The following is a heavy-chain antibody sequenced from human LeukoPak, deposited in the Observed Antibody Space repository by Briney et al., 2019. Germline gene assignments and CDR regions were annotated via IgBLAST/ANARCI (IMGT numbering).Heavy chain of an antibody. CDR2: IYHNGRT. V-gene: IGHV4-39*07. D-gene: IGHD4-11*01. J-gene: IGHJ4*02. CDR1: GGSISNTNYY. Sequence: PSETLSLTCFVSGGSISNTNYYWACIRQPPGKGLEYIGSIYHNGRTYYNPFLTSRVTMSVDTSKSQFSLKLSSVTAADTAVYFCAREWQYQFDYWGQGTLVTVSS. CDR3: AREWQYQFDY.